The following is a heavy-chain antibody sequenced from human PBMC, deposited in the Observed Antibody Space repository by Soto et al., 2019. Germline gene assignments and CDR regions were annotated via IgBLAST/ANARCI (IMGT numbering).Heavy chain of an antibody. CDR3: ARGSSSLSF. V-gene: IGHV1-18*04. CDR2: ISAYNGNT. CDR1: GYTFTSYG. J-gene: IGHJ4*02. Sequence: ASVKVSCKASGYTFTSYGISWVRQAPGQGLEWMGWISAYNGNTNYAQKLQGRVTMTTDTSTSTAYMELRSLTSHEPDAYQSARGSSSLSFWGQGTLVTVSS. D-gene: IGHD6-6*01.